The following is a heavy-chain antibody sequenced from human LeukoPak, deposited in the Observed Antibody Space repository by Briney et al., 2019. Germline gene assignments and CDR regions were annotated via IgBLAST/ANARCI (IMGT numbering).Heavy chain of an antibody. CDR1: GYSISSGYY. D-gene: IGHD2-21*01. CDR3: ARFWPIVPVYGGGDYFHRGGAFDI. J-gene: IGHJ3*02. Sequence: SETLSLTCVVSGYSISSGYYWGWIRQPPGKGLEWIGSLSHSGASYYNPSLKSRVTISVDTSKTQFSLKLSSVTAADAAVYSCARFWPIVPVYGGGDYFHRGGAFDIWGQGTMVTVSS. V-gene: IGHV4-38-2*01. CDR2: LSHSGAS.